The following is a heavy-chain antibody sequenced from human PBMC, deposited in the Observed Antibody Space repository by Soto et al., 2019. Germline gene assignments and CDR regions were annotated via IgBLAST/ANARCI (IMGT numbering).Heavy chain of an antibody. Sequence: EVPLLESGGGLVQPGGSLRLSCAASGFTFSNYAMSWVRQAPGKGLEWVSGIVGSGSSTYYADSVKGRFTISRDNSKSTLYMQMNSLRANDTALYFCAMAGGDCSGGSCYSNQGDYWGQGTLVTVAS. V-gene: IGHV3-23*01. CDR2: IVGSGSST. J-gene: IGHJ4*02. CDR3: AMAGGDCSGGSCYSNQGDY. CDR1: GFTFSNYA. D-gene: IGHD2-15*01.